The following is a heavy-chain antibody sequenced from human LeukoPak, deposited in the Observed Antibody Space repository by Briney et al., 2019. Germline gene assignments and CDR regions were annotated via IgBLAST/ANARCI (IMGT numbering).Heavy chain of an antibody. CDR1: GGSFSGYY. CDR3: ARPPYCSSTSCYRAFDI. CDR2: INHTGSI. V-gene: IGHV4-34*01. J-gene: IGHJ3*02. D-gene: IGHD2-2*01. Sequence: PSETLSLTCAVYGGSFSGYYWSWIRQPPGKGLEWIGEINHTGSINYNPSLKSRVTISVDTSKKQFSLKVRSVTAADTAVYYCARPPYCSSTSCYRAFDIWGQGTMVTVSS.